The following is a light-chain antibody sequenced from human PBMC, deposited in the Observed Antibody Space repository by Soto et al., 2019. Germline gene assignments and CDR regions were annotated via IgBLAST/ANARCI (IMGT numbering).Light chain of an antibody. CDR2: RAS. V-gene: IGKV1-5*03. CDR1: QSISIW. Sequence: DIQMTQSPSTLSASVGDRVTITCRASQSISIWLAWYQQKPGKAPKLLIYRASTLESGVPSRFSGSGSGTEFTLTISSLQPDDFATYYCQQYNSYSGTFGQGTKVEIK. CDR3: QQYNSYSGT. J-gene: IGKJ1*01.